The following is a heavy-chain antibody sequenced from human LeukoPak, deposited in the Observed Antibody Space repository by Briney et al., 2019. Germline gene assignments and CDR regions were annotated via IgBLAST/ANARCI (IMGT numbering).Heavy chain of an antibody. J-gene: IGHJ4*02. CDR2: IKSKRRGGTT. D-gene: IGHD2-8*01. Sequence: GGSLRLSCAASGFTFSDAWMTWVRQAPGKGLEWVGRIKSKRRGGTTDYAAPAKGRFTISRDDSKSTLYLQMNGLKSEDTALYYCTGSPYATNDFWGQGTWVTVSS. CDR3: TGSPYATNDF. CDR1: GFTFSDAW. V-gene: IGHV3-15*01.